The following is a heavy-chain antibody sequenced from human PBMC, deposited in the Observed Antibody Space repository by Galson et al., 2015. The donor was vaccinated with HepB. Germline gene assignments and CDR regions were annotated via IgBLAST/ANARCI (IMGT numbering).Heavy chain of an antibody. D-gene: IGHD3-22*01. CDR1: GFIVTNAW. Sequence: SLRLSCAASGFIVTNAWMNWVRQAPGKGLEWVGRLKSKANGGTTDFAAPVKGRFTISRDDSKNTVYLQMDSLKTEDTAMYYCATDGPQGSSGSRWVFDYWGQGTLVTVSS. CDR2: LKSKANGGTT. J-gene: IGHJ4*02. V-gene: IGHV3-15*07. CDR3: ATDGPQGSSGSRWVFDY.